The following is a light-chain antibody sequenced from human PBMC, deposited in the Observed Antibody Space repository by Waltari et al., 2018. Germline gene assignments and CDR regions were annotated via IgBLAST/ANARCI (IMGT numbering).Light chain of an antibody. Sequence: QSVLTQQPSVSEAPGQRVTKPCTGSSSRIGAGYDLQWYQQLPGPAPKLLSHGNNNRPSGVPDRCAVSKSGTSASLAITGLQAEDEADYYCQSYDSSLSGSVFGGGTILTVL. CDR2: GNN. J-gene: IGLJ2*01. CDR3: QSYDSSLSGSV. CDR1: SSRIGAGYD. V-gene: IGLV1-40*01.